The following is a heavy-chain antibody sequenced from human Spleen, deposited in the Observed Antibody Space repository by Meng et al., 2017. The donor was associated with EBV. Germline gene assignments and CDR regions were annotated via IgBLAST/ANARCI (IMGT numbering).Heavy chain of an antibody. V-gene: IGHV7-4-1*02. CDR3: TRGGSGRFFY. D-gene: IGHD1-1*01. CDR1: GYTFTNYA. CDR2: IDTNTGHQ. J-gene: IGHJ4*02. Sequence: QVQLVQSGSELKTPGASVKVSFTASGYTFTNYAINWVRQAPGQGREWMGWIDTNTGHQTYAQGFTGQFVFSLDTSVNTAFLQISSLKAADSAVYYCTRGGSGRFFYWGQGSLVTASS.